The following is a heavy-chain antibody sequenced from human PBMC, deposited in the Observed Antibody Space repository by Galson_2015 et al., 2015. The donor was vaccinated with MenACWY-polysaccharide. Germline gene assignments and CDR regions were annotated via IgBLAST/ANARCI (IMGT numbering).Heavy chain of an antibody. CDR1: NVTLRSYA. D-gene: IGHD6-13*01. CDR2: VGGSGDGR. V-gene: IGHV3-23*01. CDR3: AKDAIAGIGLTPLRIPLQR. J-gene: IGHJ1*01. Sequence: SLRLSGEVSNVTLRSYAMSWARQPPGKGLEWVSTVGGSGDGRYYAGSVRGRFTISRDNSKNALYLEMNSLRAEDTAIYYCAKDAIAGIGLTPLRIPLQRWGQGTLVAVSS.